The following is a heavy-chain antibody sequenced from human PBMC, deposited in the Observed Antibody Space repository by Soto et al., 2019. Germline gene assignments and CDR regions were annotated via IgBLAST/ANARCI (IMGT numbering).Heavy chain of an antibody. Sequence: QLQLQESGSGLVKPSQTLSLTCAVSGGSISSGGYSWSWIRQPPGKGLVWIGYTYYSGSTYYNPSIKSRVTIAVEGSKNQFSLKLSSVTAADTAVYYCARVPDVWGQGTTVTVSS. J-gene: IGHJ6*02. CDR2: TYYSGST. V-gene: IGHV4-30-2*01. CDR1: GGSISSGGYS. CDR3: ARVPDV.